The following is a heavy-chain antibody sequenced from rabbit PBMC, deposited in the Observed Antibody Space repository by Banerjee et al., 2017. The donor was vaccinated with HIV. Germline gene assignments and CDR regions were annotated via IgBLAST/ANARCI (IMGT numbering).Heavy chain of an antibody. V-gene: IGHV1S40*01. J-gene: IGHJ4*01. CDR3: ARDLTGVIGWNFNL. D-gene: IGHD1-1*01. CDR2: IYTSSGTT. Sequence: QSLEESGGGLVKPGGTLTLTCKASGIDFSSYYCMCWVRQAPGKGLELIACIYTSSGTTWYANWVNGRFTISKTSSTTVTLQMTSLTAADTATYFCARDLTGVIGWNFNLWGPGTLVTVS. CDR1: GIDFSSYYC.